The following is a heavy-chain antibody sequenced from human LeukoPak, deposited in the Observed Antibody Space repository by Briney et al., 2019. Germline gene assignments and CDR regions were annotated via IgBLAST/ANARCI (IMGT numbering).Heavy chain of an antibody. Sequence: PSETLSLTCAVYGGSFSGYYWSWIRQPPGKGLEWIGEINHSGSTNYNPSLESRVTISVDTSKNQFSLKLSSVTAADTAVYYCARLGYCSSTSCFDYWGQGTLVTVSS. D-gene: IGHD2-2*01. V-gene: IGHV4-34*01. J-gene: IGHJ4*02. CDR2: INHSGST. CDR3: ARLGYCSSTSCFDY. CDR1: GGSFSGYY.